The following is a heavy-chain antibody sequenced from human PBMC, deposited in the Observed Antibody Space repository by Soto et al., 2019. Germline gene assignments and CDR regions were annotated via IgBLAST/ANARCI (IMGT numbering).Heavy chain of an antibody. CDR2: IKQDGSEK. Sequence: GGSLRLSCAASGFTFSSYWMSWVRQAPGKGLEWVANIKQDGSEKYYVDSVKGRFTISRDDAKNSLYLQMNSLRAEDTAVYYCARDLSGVLRYFDWLSASYYYYMDVWGKGTTVTVSS. D-gene: IGHD3-9*01. J-gene: IGHJ6*03. V-gene: IGHV3-7*01. CDR3: ARDLSGVLRYFDWLSASYYYYMDV. CDR1: GFTFSSYW.